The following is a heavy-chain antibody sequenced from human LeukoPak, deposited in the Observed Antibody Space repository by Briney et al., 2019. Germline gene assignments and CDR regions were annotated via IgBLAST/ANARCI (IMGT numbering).Heavy chain of an antibody. D-gene: IGHD2-2*01. CDR3: ARALGYCSSTSCRSYYYYGMDV. Sequence: PGGSLRLSCAASGFTFSSYAMSWVRQAPGKGLEWVSAISGSGGSTYYADSVKGRFTISRDNSKNTLYLQMNSLRAEDTAVYYCARALGYCSSTSCRSYYYYGMDVWGQGTTVTVSS. CDR1: GFTFSSYA. J-gene: IGHJ6*02. CDR2: ISGSGGST. V-gene: IGHV3-23*01.